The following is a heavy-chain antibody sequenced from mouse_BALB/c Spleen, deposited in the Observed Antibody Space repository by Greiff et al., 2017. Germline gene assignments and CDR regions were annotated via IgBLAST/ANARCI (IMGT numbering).Heavy chain of an antibody. Sequence: QVQLQQPGAELVKPGASVKLSCKASGYTFTSYWMHWVKQRPGQGLEWIGEINPNNGGTIYNQKFKGKATLTVDKSSSTAYMELRSLTSEDTAVYYCARSRYYYGSSRGDYYAMDYWGQGTSVTVSS. V-gene: IGHV1-53*01. CDR2: INPNNGGT. CDR3: ARSRYYYGSSRGDYYAMDY. D-gene: IGHD1-1*01. CDR1: GYTFTSYW. J-gene: IGHJ4*01.